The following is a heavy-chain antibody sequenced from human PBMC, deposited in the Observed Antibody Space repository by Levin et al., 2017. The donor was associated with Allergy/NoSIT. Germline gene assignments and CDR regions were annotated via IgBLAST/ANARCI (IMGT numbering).Heavy chain of an antibody. J-gene: IGHJ4*02. CDR1: GYTFTSYY. CDR2: INPSGGST. CDR3: ARATVDSSGDYDFDY. Sequence: GESLKISCKASGYTFTSYYMHWVRQAPGQGLEWMGIINPSGGSTSCAQKFQGRVTMTRDTSTSTVYMELSSLRSEDTAVYYCARATVDSSGDYDFDYWGQGTLVTVSS. D-gene: IGHD3-22*01. V-gene: IGHV1-46*01.